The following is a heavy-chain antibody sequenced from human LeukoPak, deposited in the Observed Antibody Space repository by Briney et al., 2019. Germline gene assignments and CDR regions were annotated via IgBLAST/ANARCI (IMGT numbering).Heavy chain of an antibody. CDR2: INPNSGGT. CDR1: GYTFTGYY. J-gene: IGHJ3*02. V-gene: IGHV1-2*06. D-gene: IGHD2-2*01. CDR3: ARSAVPAYPDAFDI. Sequence: ASVKVSCKASGYTFTGYYMHWVRQAPGQGLEWMGRINPNSGGTNYAQKFQGRVTMTRDTSISTAYMELSRLRSDDTAVYYCARSAVPAYPDAFDIWGQGTMVTVSS.